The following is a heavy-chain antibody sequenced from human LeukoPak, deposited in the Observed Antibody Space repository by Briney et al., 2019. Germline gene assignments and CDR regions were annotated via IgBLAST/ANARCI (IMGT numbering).Heavy chain of an antibody. CDR2: TI. V-gene: IGHV3-11*01. CDR1: RFTFSDYY. CDR3: ARDGGSGWSFDY. J-gene: IGHJ4*02. Sequence: GGSLRLSCAASRFTFSDYYMNWIRQAPGKGPEWVYTISYADSVRGRFTISRDNTKNSLYLQMDSLTAEDTAVYYCARDGGSGWSFDYWGQGILVAVSS. D-gene: IGHD6-19*01.